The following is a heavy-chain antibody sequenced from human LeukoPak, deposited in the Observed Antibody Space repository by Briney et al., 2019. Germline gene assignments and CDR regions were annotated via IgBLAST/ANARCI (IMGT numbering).Heavy chain of an antibody. Sequence: SETLSLTCAVYGGSFSGYYWSWIRQPPGKGLEWIGEINHSGSTNYNPSLKSRVTISVDTSKNQFSLKLSSVTAADTAVYYWARKMLGYCSSTSCYGRTFDPWGQGTLVTVSS. J-gene: IGHJ5*02. CDR3: ARKMLGYCSSTSCYGRTFDP. CDR2: INHSGST. CDR1: GGSFSGYY. V-gene: IGHV4-34*01. D-gene: IGHD2-2*01.